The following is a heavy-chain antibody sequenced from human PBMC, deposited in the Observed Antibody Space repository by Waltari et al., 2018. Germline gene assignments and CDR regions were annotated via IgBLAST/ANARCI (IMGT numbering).Heavy chain of an antibody. CDR3: ARDTNYYFDY. J-gene: IGHJ4*02. D-gene: IGHD3-3*01. Sequence: QVQLQESGPGLVKPSETLSLTCTVSGGSISSYYWSWIRQPPGKGLEWIGYIYYSGSTNYNPSLKSRVTISVDTSKNQFSLKLSSVTAAGTAVYYCARDTNYYFDYWGQGTLVTVSS. CDR1: GGSISSYY. V-gene: IGHV4-59*01. CDR2: IYYSGST.